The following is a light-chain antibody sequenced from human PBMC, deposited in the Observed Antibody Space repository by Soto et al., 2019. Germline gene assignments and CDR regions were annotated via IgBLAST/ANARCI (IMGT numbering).Light chain of an antibody. Sequence: EIVLTQSPGTLSLSPGERATLSCRASQSVSSSFFAWYQQKPGQAPRLLIYGASSRATGIPDRFSGSGSGAEFTLTISRLEPEDFAVYYCQQYGSSHPWPLGQWPQVEIK. CDR2: GAS. CDR3: QQYGSSHPWP. J-gene: IGKJ1*01. CDR1: QSVSSSF. V-gene: IGKV3-20*01.